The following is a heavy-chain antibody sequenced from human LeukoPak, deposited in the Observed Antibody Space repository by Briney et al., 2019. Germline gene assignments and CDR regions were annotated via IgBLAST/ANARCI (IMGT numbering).Heavy chain of an antibody. V-gene: IGHV1-18*01. CDR1: GYTFTSYG. Sequence: GASVKVSCKASGYTFTSYGISWVRQAPGQGLEWMGWISAYNGNTNYAQKLRGRVTMTTDTSTSTAYMELRSLRSDDTAVYYCARDLRSIDFGDAFDIWGQGTMVTVSS. CDR2: ISAYNGNT. CDR3: ARDLRSIDFGDAFDI. J-gene: IGHJ3*02. D-gene: IGHD4/OR15-4a*01.